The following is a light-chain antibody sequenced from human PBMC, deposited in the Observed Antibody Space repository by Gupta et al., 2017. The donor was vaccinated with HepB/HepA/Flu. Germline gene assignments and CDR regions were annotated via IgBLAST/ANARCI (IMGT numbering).Light chain of an antibody. Sequence: QSVLTQPPSASGTPGQRVTISCSGSRSNIGSNTVNWYQQLPGTAPKLLMYSNNQRLTGVPDRFSGTKSGTSASLAISGLQSEDEADYHCAAWDDSLNGWVFGGGTKLTVL. J-gene: IGLJ3*02. CDR1: RSNIGSNT. V-gene: IGLV1-44*01. CDR2: SNN. CDR3: AAWDDSLNGWV.